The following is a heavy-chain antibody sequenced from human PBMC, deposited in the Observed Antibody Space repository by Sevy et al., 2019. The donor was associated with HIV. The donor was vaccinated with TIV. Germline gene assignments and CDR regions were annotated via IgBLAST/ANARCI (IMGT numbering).Heavy chain of an antibody. CDR2: MNPNSGNT. CDR1: GYTFTSYD. V-gene: IGHV1-8*01. D-gene: IGHD3-9*01. CDR3: ARAHDILTGYYIH. J-gene: IGHJ4*02. Sequence: ASVKVSCKASGYTFTSYDINWVRQATGQGLEWMGWMNPNSGNTGYEQKFQGRVTMTRNTSISTAYMELSSLRSEDTAVYYCARAHDILTGYYIHWGQGTLVTVSS.